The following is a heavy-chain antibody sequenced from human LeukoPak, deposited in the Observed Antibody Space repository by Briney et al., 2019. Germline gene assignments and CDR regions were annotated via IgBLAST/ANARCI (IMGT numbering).Heavy chain of an antibody. CDR3: AGGFGFLIES. V-gene: IGHV3-7*04. J-gene: IGHJ4*02. CDR2: IKQDGSEK. CDR1: GFTFSSYW. D-gene: IGHD3-16*01. Sequence: GGSLRLSCAASGFTFSSYWMSWVRQAPGKGLEWVANIKQDGSEKYYVGSVKGRFTISRDNAKNSLYLQLNSLRVEDTAVYFCAGGFGFLIESWGQGTLVTVSS.